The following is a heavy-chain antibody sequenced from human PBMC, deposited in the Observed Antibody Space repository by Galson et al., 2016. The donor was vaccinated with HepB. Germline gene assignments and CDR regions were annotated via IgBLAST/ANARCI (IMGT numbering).Heavy chain of an antibody. CDR1: GGSVSSPPW. CDR3: ASKEWTSKWHYCYGLDV. CDR2: PYHTGTT. D-gene: IGHD3-3*01. V-gene: IGHV4-4*01. Sequence: ETLSLTCRVSGGSVSSPPWWTWVRQSPGKGLEWIGEPYHTGTTNYHPSLRRRVTISVAKSKNQFALRLASVTAADTAVYFCASKEWTSKWHYCYGLDVWGQGTTVICSS. J-gene: IGHJ6*01.